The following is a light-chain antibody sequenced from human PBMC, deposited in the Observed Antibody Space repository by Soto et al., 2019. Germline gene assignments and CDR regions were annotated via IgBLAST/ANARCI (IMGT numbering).Light chain of an antibody. V-gene: IGLV2-14*01. Sequence: QSALTQPASVSGSPGQSITISCTGTSGDVGAYDFVSWYQHHPGKAPRLVIYDVSRRPAGASDRFSGSKSGSTASLTISSLQAEDEADYYCCSYTSSATYVFGTGTKVTVL. CDR2: DVS. CDR3: CSYTSSATYV. CDR1: SGDVGAYDF. J-gene: IGLJ1*01.